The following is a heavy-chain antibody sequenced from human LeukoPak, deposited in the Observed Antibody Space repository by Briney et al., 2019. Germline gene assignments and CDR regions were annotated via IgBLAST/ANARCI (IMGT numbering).Heavy chain of an antibody. Sequence: GGSLRLSCAASGFTVSSNYMSWVRQAPGKGLEWVSAISGSGGSTYYADSVKGRFTISRDNSKNTLYLQMNSLRAEDTAVSYCAKVYMRQQLAPFDYWGQGTLVTVSS. V-gene: IGHV3-23*01. CDR3: AKVYMRQQLAPFDY. CDR2: ISGSGGST. D-gene: IGHD6-13*01. CDR1: GFTVSSNY. J-gene: IGHJ4*02.